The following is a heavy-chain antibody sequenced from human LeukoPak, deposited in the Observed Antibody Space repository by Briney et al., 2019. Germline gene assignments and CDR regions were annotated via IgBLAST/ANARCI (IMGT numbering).Heavy chain of an antibody. J-gene: IGHJ3*02. CDR3: AKDNMIKFGGVIDDAFDI. CDR2: ISGSGGST. Sequence: GGSLRLSCAASGFTFSSYAMSWVRQAPGKGLEWVSAISGSGGSTYYADSVKGRFTISRDNSKNTLYLQMNSLRAGDTAVYYCAKDNMIKFGGVIDDAFDIWGQGTMVTVSS. V-gene: IGHV3-23*01. D-gene: IGHD3-16*02. CDR1: GFTFSSYA.